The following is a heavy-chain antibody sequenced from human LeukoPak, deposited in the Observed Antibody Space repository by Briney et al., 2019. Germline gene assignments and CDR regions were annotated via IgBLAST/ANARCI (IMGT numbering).Heavy chain of an antibody. CDR1: GGTFSSYA. V-gene: IGHV1-69*13. CDR3: ARDPGDCSSTSCYSNAFDI. CDR2: IIPIFGTA. Sequence: SVKVSCKASGGTFSSYAISWVRQAPGHGLEWMGGIIPIFGTANYAQKFQGRVTITADESTSTAYMELSSLRSEDTAVYYCARDPGDCSSTSCYSNAFDIWGQGTMVTVSS. J-gene: IGHJ3*02. D-gene: IGHD2-2*01.